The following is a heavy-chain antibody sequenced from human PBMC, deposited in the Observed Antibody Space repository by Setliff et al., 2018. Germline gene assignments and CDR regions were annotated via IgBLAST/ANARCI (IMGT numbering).Heavy chain of an antibody. CDR2: INHSGSS. V-gene: IGHV4-34*01. CDR1: GGSFSGYY. Sequence: SETLSLTCAVYGGSFSGYYWSWIRQPPGKGLEWIGEINHSGSSNYNPSLKSRVPISLDTSKNQFSLKLSSVTAAETAVYYCARSFSRRGKFLLDYWGQGALVTVSS. CDR3: ARSFSRRGKFLLDY. D-gene: IGHD1-26*01. J-gene: IGHJ4*02.